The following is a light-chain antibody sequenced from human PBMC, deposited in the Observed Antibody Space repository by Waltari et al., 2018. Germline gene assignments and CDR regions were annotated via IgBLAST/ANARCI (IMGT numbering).Light chain of an antibody. CDR1: HSLVYDNGNTY. CDR3: MQGANWPPT. J-gene: IGKJ1*01. V-gene: IGKV2-30*01. Sequence: DVVMTQSPLSLSVALGQPASISCTSSHSLVYDNGNTYLNWFHQRPGQSPRRLIYMVSTRDSGVAGRFSGSGSGTDFTLTINGVEAEDVGLYFCMQGANWPPTCGQGTRVEIK. CDR2: MVS.